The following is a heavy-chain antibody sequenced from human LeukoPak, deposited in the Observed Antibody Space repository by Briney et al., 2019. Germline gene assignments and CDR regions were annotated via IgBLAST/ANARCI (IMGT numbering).Heavy chain of an antibody. CDR1: GGSISSYY. CDR2: IYYSGST. Sequence: SETLSLTCTVSGGSISSYYWSWIRQPPGKGLEWIGYIYYSGSTNYNPSLKSRVTISVDTSKNQFSLKLSSVTAADTAVYYCARVVRDVIVPAAIFYYYYYMDVWGKGTTVTISS. V-gene: IGHV4-59*01. D-gene: IGHD2-2*01. CDR3: ARVVRDVIVPAAIFYYYYYMDV. J-gene: IGHJ6*03.